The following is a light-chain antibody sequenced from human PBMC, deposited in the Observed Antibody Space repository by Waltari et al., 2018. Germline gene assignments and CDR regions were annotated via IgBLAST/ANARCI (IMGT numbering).Light chain of an antibody. V-gene: IGLV3-21*01. CDR2: YDT. J-gene: IGLJ2*01. Sequence: SYVLTQPPSVSEAPGQTARITCGGSYIGRKSVHWYQQKPGQAPILVIYYDTDRPSGIPERFSGSNSGNTATLTISRVEAGDEADYYCQVWDSDSDSHVIFGGGTKLTVL. CDR3: QVWDSDSDSHVI. CDR1: YIGRKS.